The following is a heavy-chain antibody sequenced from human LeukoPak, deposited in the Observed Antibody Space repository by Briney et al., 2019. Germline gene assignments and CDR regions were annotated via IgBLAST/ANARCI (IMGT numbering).Heavy chain of an antibody. Sequence: GGSLRLSCAASGFTFSSYAMSWVRQAPGKGLEWVSGFSDSGGTTYYADSVKGRFTISRDNSKSTLYLQMSRLRAEDTAVYFCAKDSCTSATCYTDKFYFDSWGQGTLVAVSS. V-gene: IGHV3-23*01. CDR2: FSDSGGTT. CDR3: AKDSCTSATCYTDKFYFDS. D-gene: IGHD2-8*01. J-gene: IGHJ4*02. CDR1: GFTFSSYA.